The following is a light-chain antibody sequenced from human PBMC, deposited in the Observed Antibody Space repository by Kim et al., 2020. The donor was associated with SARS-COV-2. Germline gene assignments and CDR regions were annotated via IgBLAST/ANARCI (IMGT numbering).Light chain of an antibody. CDR1: QGLGSTF. V-gene: IGKV1-9*01. CDR3: QQFKSYPYT. Sequence: ASVGDGVSITCRASQGLGSTFLAWYQQKPGKAPNLLIYSASILQSGVPSRFRGSGSGTDFTLTITSLQPEDFASYYCQQFKSYPYTFGQGTKLEI. J-gene: IGKJ2*01. CDR2: SAS.